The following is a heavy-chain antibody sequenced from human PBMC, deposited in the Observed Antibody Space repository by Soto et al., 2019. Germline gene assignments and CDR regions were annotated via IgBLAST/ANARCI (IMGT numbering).Heavy chain of an antibody. J-gene: IGHJ4*02. V-gene: IGHV4-34*01. CDR3: ARRRNPTVTTGGYFDY. CDR1: GGSFSGFY. D-gene: IGHD4-17*01. CDR2: INHSGST. Sequence: PSETLSLTCAVYGGSFSGFYWSWIRQPPGKGLEWIGEINHSGSTNYNPSLKSRVTISVDTSKNQFSLKLSSVTAADTAVYYCARRRNPTVTTGGYFDYWGQGTLVTSPQ.